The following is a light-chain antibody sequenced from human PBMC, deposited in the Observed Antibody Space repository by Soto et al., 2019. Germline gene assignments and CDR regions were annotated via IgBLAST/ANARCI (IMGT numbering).Light chain of an antibody. CDR1: QSVSSSY. CDR3: QQRNKWPLT. J-gene: IGKJ5*01. CDR2: GAS. V-gene: IGKV3D-20*02. Sequence: EIVMTQSPATLSVAPGDSPTLSCRASQSVSSSYLAWYAENPGQAPRLLIYGASSRATGIPDRFSGSGSGTDLTITISSLEPEDGEVYDGQQRNKWPLTFGQGTRLEIK.